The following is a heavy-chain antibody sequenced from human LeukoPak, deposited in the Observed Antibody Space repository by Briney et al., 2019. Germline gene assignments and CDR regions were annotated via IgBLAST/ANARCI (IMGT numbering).Heavy chain of an antibody. CDR1: GFTFSSYE. Sequence: GGSLRLSCAASGFTFSSYEMNWVRQAPGKGLEWVSYISSSGSTIYYADSVKGRFIISRDNAKNSLYLQMNSLRAEDTAVYYCARVVWVPVAAYMDVWGKGTTVTVSS. J-gene: IGHJ6*03. CDR2: ISSSGSTI. V-gene: IGHV3-48*03. D-gene: IGHD2-15*01. CDR3: ARVVWVPVAAYMDV.